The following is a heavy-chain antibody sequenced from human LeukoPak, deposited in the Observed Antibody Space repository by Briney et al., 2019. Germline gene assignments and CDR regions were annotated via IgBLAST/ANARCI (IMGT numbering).Heavy chain of an antibody. CDR3: AREGAARPYYYYYMDV. CDR1: GGSISSGSYY. J-gene: IGHJ6*03. Sequence: KSSETLSLTCTVSGGSISSGSYYWSWIRQPAGKGLEWIGRIYTSGSTNYNPSLKSRVTISVDTSKNQFSLKLSSVTAADTAVYYCAREGAARPYYYYYMDVWGKGTTVTVSS. V-gene: IGHV4-61*02. CDR2: IYTSGST. D-gene: IGHD6-6*01.